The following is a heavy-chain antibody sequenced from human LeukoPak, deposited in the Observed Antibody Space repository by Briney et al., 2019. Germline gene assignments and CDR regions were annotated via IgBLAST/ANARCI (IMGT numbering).Heavy chain of an antibody. CDR2: INSIDGDGSSA. Sequence: GGSLRLSCAASGFTFRSYWMHWVRQAPGKGLAWVSRINSIDGDGSSASYADSVKGRFTISRDNAKNTLYLQMNSLRAEDTAVYYCAKGPVSAIVGATTLDYWGQGTLVTVSS. CDR1: GFTFRSYW. J-gene: IGHJ4*02. D-gene: IGHD1-26*01. CDR3: AKGPVSAIVGATTLDY. V-gene: IGHV3-74*01.